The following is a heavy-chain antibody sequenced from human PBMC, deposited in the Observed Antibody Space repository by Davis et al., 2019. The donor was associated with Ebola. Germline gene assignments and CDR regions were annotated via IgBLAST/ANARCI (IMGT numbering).Heavy chain of an antibody. CDR2: INHGGTS. V-gene: IGHV4-34*01. J-gene: IGHJ5*02. Sequence: MPGGSLRLSCAASGFTFSSYAMSWIRQPPGKGLEWIAEINHGGTSNYNPSLKSRVTISIDTSKNQFSLKLNSVTAADTAVYYCARGRVAFDPWGPGILVTVSS. CDR1: GFTFSSYA. CDR3: ARGRVAFDP.